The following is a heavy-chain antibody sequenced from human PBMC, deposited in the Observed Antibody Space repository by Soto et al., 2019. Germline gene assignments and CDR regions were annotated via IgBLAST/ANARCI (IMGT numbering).Heavy chain of an antibody. CDR1: GDSISSYY. CDR3: ARALSSAAGLYFDY. CDR2: IHTTENT. V-gene: IGHV4-4*07. D-gene: IGHD6-13*01. Sequence: SETLSLTCTVSGDSISSYYWSWIRQPAGKGMEWIGRIHTTENTNYNPSLKSRVTMSIDTSNDQFSLKLTSLTAADTAVYYCARALSSAAGLYFDYWGQGTLVTVSS. J-gene: IGHJ4*02.